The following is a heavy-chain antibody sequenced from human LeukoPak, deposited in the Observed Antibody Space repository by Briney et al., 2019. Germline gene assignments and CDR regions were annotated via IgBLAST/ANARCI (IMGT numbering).Heavy chain of an antibody. CDR1: GFTFSSYS. Sequence: GGSLRLSCAASGFTFSSYSMNWVRQAPGKGLEWVSYISSSSSTIHYADSVKGRFTISRDNAKNSLYLQMNSLRAEDTAVYYCARDHRSGSWFLYWFDPWGQGTLVTVSS. J-gene: IGHJ5*02. D-gene: IGHD6-13*01. CDR3: ARDHRSGSWFLYWFDP. CDR2: ISSSSSTI. V-gene: IGHV3-48*04.